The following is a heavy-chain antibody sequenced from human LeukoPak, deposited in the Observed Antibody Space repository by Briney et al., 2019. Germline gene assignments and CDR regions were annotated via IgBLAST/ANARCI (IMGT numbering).Heavy chain of an antibody. CDR3: ARQYSSGWEPPDAFDI. CDR2: ISAYNGNT. D-gene: IGHD6-19*01. CDR1: GYTFTSYG. J-gene: IGHJ3*02. Sequence: RALVKVSCKASGYTFTSYGISWVRQAPGQGLEWMGWISAYNGNTNYAQKLQGRVTMTTDTSTSTAYMELRSLRSDDTAVYYCARQYSSGWEPPDAFDIWGQGTMVTVSS. V-gene: IGHV1-18*01.